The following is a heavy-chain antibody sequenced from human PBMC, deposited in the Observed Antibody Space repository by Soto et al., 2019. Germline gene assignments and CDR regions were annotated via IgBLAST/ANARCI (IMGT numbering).Heavy chain of an antibody. V-gene: IGHV4-59*01. Sequence: SETLSLTCTVSGGSITSYYWSWIRQSPGKGLEWIGYIYYRRSTNYNPSLKSRVTISVDTSKNQFSLKLSSVTAADTAVYYCARFDQVSYYFDYWGQGTLVTVSS. CDR1: GGSITSYY. CDR3: ARFDQVSYYFDY. CDR2: IYYRRST. J-gene: IGHJ4*02.